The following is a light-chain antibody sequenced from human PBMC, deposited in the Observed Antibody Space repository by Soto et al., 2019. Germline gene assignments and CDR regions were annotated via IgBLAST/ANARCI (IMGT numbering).Light chain of an antibody. V-gene: IGLV2-14*04. J-gene: IGLJ2*01. CDR2: DVS. CDR3: SSYTSSSTLV. CDR1: SSDVGGYNY. Sequence: SCTGTSSDVGGYNYVSWYQQHPGKAPKLMIYDVSNRPSGVSNRFSGSKSGNTASLPISGLQAEDEADYYCSSYTSSSTLVFGGGTKLTVL.